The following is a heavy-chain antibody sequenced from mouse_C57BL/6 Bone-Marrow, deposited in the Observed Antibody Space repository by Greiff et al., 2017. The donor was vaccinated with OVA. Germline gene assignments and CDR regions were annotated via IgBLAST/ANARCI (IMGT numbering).Heavy chain of an antibody. CDR1: GFTFSDYG. V-gene: IGHV5-15*01. CDR2: ISNLAYSI. J-gene: IGHJ1*03. Sequence: EVMLVESGGGLVQPGGSLKLSCAASGFTFSDYGMAWVRQAPRKGPEWVAFISNLAYSIYYADTVTGRFTISRENAKNTLYLEMSSLRSEDTAMYYCATTVVAHWYFDVWGTGTTVTVSS. D-gene: IGHD1-1*01. CDR3: ATTVVAHWYFDV.